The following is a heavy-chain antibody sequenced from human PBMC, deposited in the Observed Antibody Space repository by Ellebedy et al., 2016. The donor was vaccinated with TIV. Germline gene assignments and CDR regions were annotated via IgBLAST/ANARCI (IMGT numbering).Heavy chain of an antibody. CDR1: GYTSSIYG. Sequence: ASVKVSCKASGYTSSIYGVHWVRQAPGQRLEWMGYINAGNGYTLYSQIFQARVSITRDTSASVAYMELRSLKSEDAAVYYCARGGPGGTGDGFIVDHWGQGTLVTVSS. CDR2: INAGNGYT. V-gene: IGHV1-3*01. J-gene: IGHJ4*02. CDR3: ARGGPGGTGDGFIVDH. D-gene: IGHD5-24*01.